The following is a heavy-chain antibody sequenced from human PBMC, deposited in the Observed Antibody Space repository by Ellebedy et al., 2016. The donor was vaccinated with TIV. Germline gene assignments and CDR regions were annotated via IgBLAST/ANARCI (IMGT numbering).Heavy chain of an antibody. Sequence: GESLKISCAASGFSFRSYWMGWVRQAPGKGLEWVANIYQDGSDQYYVESVKGRFTISRDNAKKSLFLQMNSLRVEDTAVYYCARRGSYGDYAVQVNSWFDAWGQGTLVTVSS. CDR1: GFSFRSYW. CDR2: IYQDGSDQ. J-gene: IGHJ5*02. V-gene: IGHV3-7*01. D-gene: IGHD4-17*01. CDR3: ARRGSYGDYAVQVNSWFDA.